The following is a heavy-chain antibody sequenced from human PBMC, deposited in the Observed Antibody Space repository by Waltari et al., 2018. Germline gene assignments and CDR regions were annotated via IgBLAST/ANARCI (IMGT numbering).Heavy chain of an antibody. J-gene: IGHJ4*02. CDR3: ARDYPAAHVFDY. CDR2: MYYTGTA. CDR1: GASITTYY. V-gene: IGHV4-59*01. Sequence: QVQLQESGPGLVKPSETLSLTCTVSGASITTYYYRWIRQSPGKGLQWIGSMYYTGTAYYNPSLKSRVTSSLDTSKNQFSLSLTSVTTADTAVYYCARDYPAAHVFDYWGQGTVVAVSS. D-gene: IGHD2-15*01.